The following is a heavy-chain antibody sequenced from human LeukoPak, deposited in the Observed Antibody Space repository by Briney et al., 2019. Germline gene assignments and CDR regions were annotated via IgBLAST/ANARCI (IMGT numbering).Heavy chain of an antibody. D-gene: IGHD6-19*01. Sequence: GESLKISCKGSGYSFSSYWIAWLRQMPGKGLEWMGIIYPGDSDTTYSPSFQGQVTISADKSINTAYLQWSSLKASDTAIYYCARHKSSGWSEIDYWGQGTLVTVSS. CDR3: ARHKSSGWSEIDY. CDR1: GYSFSSYW. J-gene: IGHJ4*02. CDR2: IYPGDSDT. V-gene: IGHV5-51*01.